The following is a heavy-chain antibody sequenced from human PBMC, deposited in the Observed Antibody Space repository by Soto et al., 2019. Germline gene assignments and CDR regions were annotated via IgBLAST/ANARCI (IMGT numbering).Heavy chain of an antibody. CDR1: DGSISTSSYY. V-gene: IGHV4-39*01. CDR2: IFYTGRT. CDR3: TRHHPHHYDSSGYFDY. D-gene: IGHD3-22*01. Sequence: HSETLSLTCTVSDGSISTSSYYWGWIRQSPGKGLEWIGTIFYTGRTYYNPSLESRVTLSVDTSKNQFSLHLTSVIAADTAVYYCTRHHPHHYDSSGYFDYWGQGTLVTVSS. J-gene: IGHJ4*02.